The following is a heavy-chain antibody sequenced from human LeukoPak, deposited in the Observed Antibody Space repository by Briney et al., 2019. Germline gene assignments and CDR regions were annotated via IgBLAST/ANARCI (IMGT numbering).Heavy chain of an antibody. Sequence: ASVKVSCKASGYDFTTNYIHWVRQAPGQGLEWMGMINPSVSSTTYGQRFRGRVTMTRDTSTATVYMDLGSLTSEDTAIYYCAKGYCTGASCYVLDSWGQGTLVTVSS. V-gene: IGHV1-46*01. CDR3: AKGYCTGASCYVLDS. CDR2: INPSVSST. D-gene: IGHD2-15*01. J-gene: IGHJ4*02. CDR1: GYDFTTNY.